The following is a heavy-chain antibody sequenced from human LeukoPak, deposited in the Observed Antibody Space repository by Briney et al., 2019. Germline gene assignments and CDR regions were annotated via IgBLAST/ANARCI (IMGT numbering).Heavy chain of an antibody. Sequence: ASVKVSCKTSGYTFSNFGISWVRQAPGQGLEWMGWISGNNDNPNYGQKFQGRFTVTTDSSTSTAYMELRNLRSDDTPVYYCARDGTSTDDYWGQGTLVTVSS. J-gene: IGHJ4*02. CDR3: ARDGTSTDDY. V-gene: IGHV1-18*01. CDR1: GYTFSNFG. D-gene: IGHD2-2*01. CDR2: ISGNNDNP.